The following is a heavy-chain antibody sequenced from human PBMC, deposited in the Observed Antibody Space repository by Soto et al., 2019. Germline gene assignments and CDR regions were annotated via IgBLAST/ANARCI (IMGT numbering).Heavy chain of an antibody. J-gene: IGHJ6*02. CDR3: AKDNYYDGSGWDYYGMDV. Sequence: GGSLRLSCAASGFTLRHYSMHWVRQAPGKGLEWVAYISTSSSPRYYADSVKGRFTISRDNDRKSIYLEMSSLRDEDTAIYYCAKDNYYDGSGWDYYGMDVWGQGTTVTVSS. D-gene: IGHD3-22*01. CDR1: GFTLRHYS. V-gene: IGHV3-48*02. CDR2: ISTSSSPR.